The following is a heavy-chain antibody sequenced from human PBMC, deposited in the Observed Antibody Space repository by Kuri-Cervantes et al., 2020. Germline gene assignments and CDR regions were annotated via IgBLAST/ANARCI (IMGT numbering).Heavy chain of an antibody. CDR1: GFTFSNAW. Sequence: GGSLRLSCAASGFTFSNAWMSWVRQAPGKGLEWVGRIKSETDGGTTDYAAPVKGRFTISRDDSKNTLYLQMNSLKTEDTAVYYCTTNLRYSSSWPFSRGRVGLFQHWGQGTLVTVSS. D-gene: IGHD6-13*01. J-gene: IGHJ1*01. CDR2: IKSETDGGTT. CDR3: TTNLRYSSSWPFSRGRVGLFQH. V-gene: IGHV3-15*01.